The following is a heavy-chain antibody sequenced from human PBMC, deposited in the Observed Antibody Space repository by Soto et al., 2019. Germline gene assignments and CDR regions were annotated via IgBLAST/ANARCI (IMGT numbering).Heavy chain of an antibody. J-gene: IGHJ5*02. D-gene: IGHD3-22*01. CDR3: ARLAYYYDSSGYYRWFDP. Sequence: QVPLVQSGAEVKKPGASVKVSCKASGYTFTSYGISWVRQAPGQGLEWMGWISAYNGNTNYAQKLQGRVTMTTDTSTSTAYMELRSLRSDDTAVYYCARLAYYYDSSGYYRWFDPWGQGTLVTVSS. CDR1: GYTFTSYG. V-gene: IGHV1-18*01. CDR2: ISAYNGNT.